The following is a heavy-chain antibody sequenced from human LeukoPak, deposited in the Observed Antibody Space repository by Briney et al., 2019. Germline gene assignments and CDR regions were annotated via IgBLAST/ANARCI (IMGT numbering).Heavy chain of an antibody. CDR1: GYTFTGYY. V-gene: IGHV1-2*02. CDR3: ARVSIAVAGTPFDY. J-gene: IGHJ4*02. Sequence: ASVKVSCKASGYTFTGYYMHWVRQAPGQGLEWMGWINPNSGGTNYAQKFQGRVTMTRHTSISTAYMELSRLRSDDTAVYYCARVSIAVAGTPFDYWGQGTLVTVCS. D-gene: IGHD6-19*01. CDR2: INPNSGGT.